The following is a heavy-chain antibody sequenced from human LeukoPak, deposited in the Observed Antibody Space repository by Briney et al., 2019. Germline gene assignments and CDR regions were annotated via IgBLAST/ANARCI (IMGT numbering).Heavy chain of an antibody. CDR1: GFTFSSYG. Sequence: PGGSLRLSCAASGFTFSSYGMHWVRQAPGKGLEWVAFIRYDGSNKYYADSVKGRFTISRDNSKNTLYLQMNSLRAEDTAVYYCAKDVWYYDSSGLGGFDYWGQGTLVTVSS. V-gene: IGHV3-30*02. J-gene: IGHJ4*02. CDR3: AKDVWYYDSSGLGGFDY. CDR2: IRYDGSNK. D-gene: IGHD3-22*01.